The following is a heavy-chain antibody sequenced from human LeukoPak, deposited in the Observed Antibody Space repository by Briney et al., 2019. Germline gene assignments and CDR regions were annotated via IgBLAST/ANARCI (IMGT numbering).Heavy chain of an antibody. CDR2: IYYFGNT. J-gene: IGHJ4*02. D-gene: IGHD7-27*01. V-gene: IGHV4-59*01. CDR1: GGSIDTYY. CDR3: AKLGSPRAF. Sequence: PSENLSLTCSVSGGSIDTYYWSWIRQSPGKGLEWIGYIYYFGNTDYNPSLKSRVTISVDTSKNQFSLNLRSVTAADTAVYYCAKLGSPRAFWGQGIPVRVSS.